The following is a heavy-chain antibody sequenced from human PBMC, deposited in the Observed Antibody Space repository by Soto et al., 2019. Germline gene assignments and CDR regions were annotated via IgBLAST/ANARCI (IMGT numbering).Heavy chain of an antibody. D-gene: IGHD1-1*01. CDR2: VYGSDDK. CDR3: VRRYVPYYFDY. J-gene: IGHJ4*02. CDR1: GFSLTTSAVT. Sequence: QITLQESGPTLVKPTQTLTLTCTFSGFSLTTSAVTVGWIRQPPGRALEWLAIVYGSDDKFYSPSLRSRLTITQDNSKNQVVLTLTDMDPVDTGTYFCVRRYVPYYFDYWGQGTLVTVSS. V-gene: IGHV2-5*04.